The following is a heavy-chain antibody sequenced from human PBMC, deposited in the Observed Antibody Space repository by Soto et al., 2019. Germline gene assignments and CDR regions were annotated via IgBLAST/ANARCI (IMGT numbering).Heavy chain of an antibody. CDR1: GFTFSSYS. V-gene: IGHV3-48*01. Sequence: GGSLRLSCAASGFTFSSYSMDWVRQAPGKGLEWVSYISSSSSTIYYADSVKGRFTISRDNAKNTLNLQMNSLRAEDTAVYYCAKGYDFWSGSVDYWGQGTLVTVSS. D-gene: IGHD3-3*01. CDR2: ISSSSSTI. J-gene: IGHJ4*02. CDR3: AKGYDFWSGSVDY.